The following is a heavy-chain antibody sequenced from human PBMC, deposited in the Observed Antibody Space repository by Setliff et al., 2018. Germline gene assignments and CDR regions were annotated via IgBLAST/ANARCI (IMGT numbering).Heavy chain of an antibody. J-gene: IGHJ5*02. V-gene: IGHV4-39*07. CDR2: IYYSGST. Sequence: SETLSLTCTVSGGSISSSSYYWGWIRQPPGKGLEWIGSIYYSGSTYYNPSRKSRVTISVDTSKNQFSLKLTSVTAADTAVYYCARRPLYHYDFWSNWFDPWGQGTLVTVSS. D-gene: IGHD3-3*01. CDR1: GGSISSSSYY. CDR3: ARRPLYHYDFWSNWFDP.